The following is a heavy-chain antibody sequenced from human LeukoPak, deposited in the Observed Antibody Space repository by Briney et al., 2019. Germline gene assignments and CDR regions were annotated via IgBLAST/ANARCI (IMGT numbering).Heavy chain of an antibody. Sequence: SETLSLTCTVPGDSISTYYWNWIRQPAGKGLEWIGRIYASGNTNYNPSLKSRVTMSLDTSKNQFSLNLSSVTAADTAMYYCAKKALPGNWFDPWGQGTLVTVSS. J-gene: IGHJ5*02. CDR3: AKKALPGNWFDP. CDR2: IYASGNT. CDR1: GDSISTYY. V-gene: IGHV4-4*07.